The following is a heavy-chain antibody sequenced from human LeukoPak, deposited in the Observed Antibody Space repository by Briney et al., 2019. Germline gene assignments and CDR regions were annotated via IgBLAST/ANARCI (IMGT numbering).Heavy chain of an antibody. CDR3: AKDSGAVAHNWFDP. CDR1: GFTFDDYA. D-gene: IGHD6-19*01. V-gene: IGHV3-9*01. Sequence: PGRSLRLSCAASGFTFDDYAMHWVRQAPGKGLEWVSGISRNSGSIGYAVSVRGRFTISRDNAKNSLYLQMNSLRAEDTALYYCAKDSGAVAHNWFDPWGQGTLVTVSP. CDR2: ISRNSGSI. J-gene: IGHJ5*02.